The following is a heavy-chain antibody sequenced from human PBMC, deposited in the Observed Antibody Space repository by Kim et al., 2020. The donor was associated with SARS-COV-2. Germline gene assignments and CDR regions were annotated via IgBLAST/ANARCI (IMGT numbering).Heavy chain of an antibody. J-gene: IGHJ4*02. Sequence: ASVKVSCKASGYTFTSYGISWVRQAPGQGLEWMGWISAYNGNTNYAQKLQGRVTMTTDTSTSTAYMELRSLRSDDTAVYYCAREISFRRFLEAPTAGLDYWGQGTLVTVSS. V-gene: IGHV1-18*04. CDR1: GYTFTSYG. CDR3: AREISFRRFLEAPTAGLDY. D-gene: IGHD3-3*01. CDR2: ISAYNGNT.